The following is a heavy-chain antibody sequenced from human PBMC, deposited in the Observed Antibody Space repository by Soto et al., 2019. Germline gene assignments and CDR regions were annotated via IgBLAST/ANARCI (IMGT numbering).Heavy chain of an antibody. D-gene: IGHD2-21*01. J-gene: IGHJ4*02. CDR2: INPYSGGT. CDR3: ARPKYGETYFDS. Sequence: ASVKVSCKASGYTFTDHYIHWLRQAPGQGLEWMGWINPYSGGTHFARKFQDRVTMARDTSVSTAYMELSSLKSDDTAVYYCARPKYGETYFDSWGQGTVVTVSS. CDR1: GYTFTDHY. V-gene: IGHV1-2*02.